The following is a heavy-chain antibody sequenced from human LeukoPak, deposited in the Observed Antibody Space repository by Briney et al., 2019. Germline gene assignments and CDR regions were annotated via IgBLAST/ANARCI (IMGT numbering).Heavy chain of an antibody. D-gene: IGHD4-17*01. J-gene: IGHJ4*02. CDR1: GGSIINYY. Sequence: SETLSLTCTVSGGSIINYYWSWIRQPPGKGLEWIGDIYYSGSTNYNPSLRSRVTISVDTSKNQFSLKLTSVTDADTAVYYCARHRYYGDNNFDYWGQGTLVTVSS. CDR3: ARHRYYGDNNFDY. V-gene: IGHV4-59*08. CDR2: IYYSGST.